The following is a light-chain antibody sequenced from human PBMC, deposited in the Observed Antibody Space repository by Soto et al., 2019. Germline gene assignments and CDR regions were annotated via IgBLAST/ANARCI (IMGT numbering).Light chain of an antibody. Sequence: EIVLTQTPGTLSLSLGERATLSCRASQSVRSNYLAWYQHIPGQAPRLLIYGASSRAPGVPDRFSGSGSGTDFTLTISRLEPEDFAVYYCQQYGISPWTFGQGTKVEIK. CDR3: QQYGISPWT. CDR2: GAS. CDR1: QSVRSNY. V-gene: IGKV3-20*01. J-gene: IGKJ1*01.